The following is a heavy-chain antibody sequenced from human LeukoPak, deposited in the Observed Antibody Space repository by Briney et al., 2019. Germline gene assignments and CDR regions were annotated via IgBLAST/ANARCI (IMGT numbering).Heavy chain of an antibody. J-gene: IGHJ4*02. CDR3: AGGRTTVTPGDY. CDR1: GYTFTGYY. Sequence: SVKVSCKASGYTFTGYYLHWVRQAPGQGLEWVGWINPNSGATNYPQSFQGRVTMTRDTSITTAYMELSRLRSDDTAVYYCAGGRTTVTPGDYWGQGTLVTVSS. V-gene: IGHV1-2*02. D-gene: IGHD4-17*01. CDR2: INPNSGAT.